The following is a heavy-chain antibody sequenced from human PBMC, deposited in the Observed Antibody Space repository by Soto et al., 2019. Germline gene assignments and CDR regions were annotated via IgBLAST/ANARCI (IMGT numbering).Heavy chain of an antibody. CDR3: ARDECRFYFWSGYQEGLDV. CDR2: IDNSGSN. Sequence: SETLSITCAVYGGSISSGGYSWSWIRQPPGKGLEWVGYIDNSGSNNYNPSLKSLVTMSLDTSNKQFTLKLTSVTAADTAVYYCARDECRFYFWSGYQEGLDVWGQGTTVTVSS. V-gene: IGHV4-61*08. CDR1: GGSISSGGYS. J-gene: IGHJ6*02. D-gene: IGHD3-3*01.